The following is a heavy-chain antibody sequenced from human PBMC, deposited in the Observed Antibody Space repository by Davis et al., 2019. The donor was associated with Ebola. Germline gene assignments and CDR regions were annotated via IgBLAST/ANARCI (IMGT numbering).Heavy chain of an antibody. D-gene: IGHD4-23*01. Sequence: MPSETLSLTCAVSGGSISSSNWWSWVRQPPGKGLEWIGEINHSGSTNYNPSLKSRVTISVDTSKNQFSLKLSSVTAADTAVYYCARVHARRWYIDYWGQGTLVTVSS. J-gene: IGHJ4*02. CDR3: ARVHARRWYIDY. CDR2: INHSGST. CDR1: GGSISSSNW. V-gene: IGHV4-4*02.